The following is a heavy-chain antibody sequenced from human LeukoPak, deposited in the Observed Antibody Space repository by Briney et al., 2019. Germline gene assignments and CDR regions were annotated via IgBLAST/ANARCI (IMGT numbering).Heavy chain of an antibody. CDR2: IIPIFGTA. J-gene: IGHJ4*02. CDR1: GGTFRNYA. CDR3: ARGGLDYDILTGYCF. V-gene: IGHV1-69*13. D-gene: IGHD3-9*01. Sequence: ASVKISCKASGGTFRNYATNWVRQAPGQGLEWMGGIIPIFGTANYAQRFQGRVTITADESTSTVYMELSSLRSEDTATYYCARGGLDYDILTGYCFWGQGTLVTVSS.